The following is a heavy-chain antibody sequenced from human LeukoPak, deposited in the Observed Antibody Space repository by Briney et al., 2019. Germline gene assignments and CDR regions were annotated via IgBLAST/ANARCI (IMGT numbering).Heavy chain of an antibody. CDR1: GYTFTSYD. V-gene: IGHV1-8*01. CDR3: ARARSGYGPIYYYYMDV. Sequence: ASVKVSCKASGYTFTSYDINWVRQATGQGLEWMGWMNPNSGNTGYAQKFQGRVTMTRNTSISTAYMELSSLRSEDTAVNYCARARSGYGPIYYYYMDVWGKGTTVTVSS. CDR2: MNPNSGNT. D-gene: IGHD5-12*01. J-gene: IGHJ6*03.